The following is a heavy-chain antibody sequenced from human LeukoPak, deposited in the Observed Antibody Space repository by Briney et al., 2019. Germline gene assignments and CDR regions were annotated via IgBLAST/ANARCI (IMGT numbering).Heavy chain of an antibody. J-gene: IGHJ1*01. CDR2: IKQDGSEK. D-gene: IGHD3-16*01. Sequence: GGSLRLSCAASGFTFSTHSMNWVRQAPGKGLEWVANIKQDGSEKYYVDSVKGRFTISRDNAKSSLYLQMHSLRAEDTAVYYCTRARTSRGNFQHWGQGTLVTVSS. V-gene: IGHV3-7*01. CDR1: GFTFSTHS. CDR3: TRARTSRGNFQH.